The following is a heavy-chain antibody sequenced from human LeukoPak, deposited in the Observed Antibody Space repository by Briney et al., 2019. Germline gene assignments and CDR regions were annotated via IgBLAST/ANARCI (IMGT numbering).Heavy chain of an antibody. D-gene: IGHD6-19*01. CDR1: GFTSISYA. J-gene: IGHJ4*02. CDR3: AVSSGSIYFAY. Sequence: GGSLRLSCAASGFTSISYAMSWVRQAPGKGLEWISDISGSGGGTYYADSVKGRFTISRDNSKNTLYLQMNSLRAEDTAVYYCAVSSGSIYFAYWGQGTLVTVSS. V-gene: IGHV3-23*01. CDR2: ISGSGGGT.